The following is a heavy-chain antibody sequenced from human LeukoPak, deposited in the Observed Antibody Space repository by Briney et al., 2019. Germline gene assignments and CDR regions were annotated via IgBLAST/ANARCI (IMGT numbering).Heavy chain of an antibody. V-gene: IGHV4-59*01. CDR1: GGSISSYY. Sequence: SETLSLTCTVSGGSISSYYWSWIRQPPGKGLEWIGYIYYSGSTNYNPSLKSRVTISVDTSKNQFSLKLSSVTAADTAVYYCARSGDSSGYYRSDAFDIWGQGTMVTVSS. D-gene: IGHD3-22*01. CDR2: IYYSGST. CDR3: ARSGDSSGYYRSDAFDI. J-gene: IGHJ3*02.